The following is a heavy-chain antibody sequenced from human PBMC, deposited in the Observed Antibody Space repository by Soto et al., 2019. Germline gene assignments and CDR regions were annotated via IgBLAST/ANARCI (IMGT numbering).Heavy chain of an antibody. CDR3: ARVDGGVIPGPFDI. J-gene: IGHJ3*02. CDR2: IRADNGNR. D-gene: IGHD3-16*02. CDR1: GYAFSSYG. Sequence: QVQLVQSGPEGKKPGASVNVSCKTSGYAFSSYGITWVRQAPGQGLEWMGWIRADNGNRNYAQKIQDRVTMNKETSMSVAYMELRGLRSDDTAVYYCARVDGGVIPGPFDIWGQGTTVTVSA. V-gene: IGHV1-18*04.